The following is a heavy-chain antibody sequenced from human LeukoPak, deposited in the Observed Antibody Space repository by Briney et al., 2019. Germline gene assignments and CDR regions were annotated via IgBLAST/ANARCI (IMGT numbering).Heavy chain of an antibody. CDR2: VSGSGGNT. V-gene: IGHV3-23*01. Sequence: SGGSLRLSCEAFGFSFSSYGMTWVRQAPGKGLEWVSGVSGSGGNTKHADSVKGRFTISRDNSKNTLYLQMNSLRVEDTAVYYCAKIGRKYDFWTGFYEEEVDYMDVWGKGTTVTVSS. D-gene: IGHD3-3*01. CDR1: GFSFSSYG. J-gene: IGHJ6*03. CDR3: AKIGRKYDFWTGFYEEEVDYMDV.